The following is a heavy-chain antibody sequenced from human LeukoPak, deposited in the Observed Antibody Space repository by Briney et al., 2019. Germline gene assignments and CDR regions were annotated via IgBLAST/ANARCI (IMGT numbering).Heavy chain of an antibody. CDR1: GGSFSGYY. J-gene: IGHJ4*02. CDR2: INHSGST. CDR3: AIQIVGTTGSLDY. Sequence: PSETLSLTCAVYGGSFSGYYWSWIRQPPGKGLEWIGEINHSGSTNYNPSPKSRVTTSVDTSNNQFSLKLNSVTAADTAVYYCAIQIVGTTGSLDYWGQGTLVTVSS. V-gene: IGHV4-34*01. D-gene: IGHD1-26*01.